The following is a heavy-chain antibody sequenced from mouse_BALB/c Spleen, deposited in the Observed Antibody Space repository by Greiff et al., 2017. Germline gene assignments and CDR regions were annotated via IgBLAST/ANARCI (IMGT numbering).Heavy chain of an antibody. D-gene: IGHD1-1*01. CDR3: TITTVHDY. V-gene: IGHV14-4*02. CDR1: GFNIKDYY. J-gene: IGHJ2*01. Sequence: VQLQQSGAELVRSGASVKLSCTASGFNIKDYYMHWVKQRPEQGLEWIGWIDPENGDTEYAPKFQGKATMTADTSSNTAYLQLSSLTSEDTAVYYCTITTVHDYWGQGTTLTVSS. CDR2: IDPENGDT.